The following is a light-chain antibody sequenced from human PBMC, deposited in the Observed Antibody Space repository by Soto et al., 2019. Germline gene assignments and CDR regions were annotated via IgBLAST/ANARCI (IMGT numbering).Light chain of an antibody. CDR2: SDH. V-gene: IGLV1-44*01. J-gene: IGLJ3*02. CDR1: SSNIGENP. CDR3: AAWDDSLDGWV. Sequence: QSVLTQPPSASGTPGQRVTISCSGSSSNIGENPVNWYQQFPGTAPKLLIYSDHQKPSAVPDRFSGSKSGASASLAISGLQSDDEADYYCAAWDDSLDGWVFGGGTKLIVL.